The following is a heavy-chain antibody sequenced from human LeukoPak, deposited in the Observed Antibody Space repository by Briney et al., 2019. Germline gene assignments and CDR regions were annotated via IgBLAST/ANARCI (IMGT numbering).Heavy chain of an antibody. CDR1: GFTFSSYA. D-gene: IGHD6-6*01. CDR2: INSDGSST. Sequence: GRSLRLSCAASGFTFSSYAMHWVRQAPGKGLVWVSRINSDGSSTSYADSVKGRFTISRDNAKNTLYLQMNSLRAEDTAVYYCARILVGYSSSSYFDYWGQGTLVTVSS. J-gene: IGHJ4*02. V-gene: IGHV3-74*01. CDR3: ARILVGYSSSSYFDY.